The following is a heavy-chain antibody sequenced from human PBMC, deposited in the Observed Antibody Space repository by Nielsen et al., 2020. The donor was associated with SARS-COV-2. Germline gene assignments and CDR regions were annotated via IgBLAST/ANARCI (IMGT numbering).Heavy chain of an antibody. V-gene: IGHV3-23*01. CDR2: ISGSGGST. CDR1: GFTFSSYA. D-gene: IGHD6-19*01. J-gene: IGHJ6*02. CDR3: TRRVAGGTMDV. Sequence: GESLKISCAASGFTFSSYAMSWVRQAPGKGLEWVSAISGSGGSTYYADSLKGRFTISRDNSKNTLYLQMNSLGADDTAIYYCTRRVAGGTMDVWGQGTTVTVSS.